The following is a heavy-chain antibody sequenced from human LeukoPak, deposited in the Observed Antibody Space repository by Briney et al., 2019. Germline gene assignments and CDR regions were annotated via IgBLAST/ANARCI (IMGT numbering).Heavy chain of an antibody. CDR1: GFTFSSYA. D-gene: IGHD3-22*01. V-gene: IGHV3-23*01. CDR2: ISTSGAST. CDR3: AIMHPYYDGSGYWVQ. J-gene: IGHJ4*02. Sequence: GGSLRLSCATSGFTFSSYAMSWVRQAPGKGLEWVSGISTSGASTSNADSVKGRFTISRDNPRNTLYMQMNSLRAEDTALYYCAIMHPYYDGSGYWVQWGQGTLVTVSS.